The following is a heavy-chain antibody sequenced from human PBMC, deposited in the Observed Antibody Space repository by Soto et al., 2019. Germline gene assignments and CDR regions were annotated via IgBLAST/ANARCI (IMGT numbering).Heavy chain of an antibody. V-gene: IGHV4-59*08. Sequence: SETLSLTGICFGGSITSSYWSWIRQPPGKGLEWIGYIYYSGNTNYNPSLKSRVTISVDTSKNQLYLKLSSVTAADTALYYCATSRPFSYFDYWDQGTMVTVSS. CDR2: IYYSGNT. CDR3: ATSRPFSYFDY. J-gene: IGHJ4*02. CDR1: GGSITSSY.